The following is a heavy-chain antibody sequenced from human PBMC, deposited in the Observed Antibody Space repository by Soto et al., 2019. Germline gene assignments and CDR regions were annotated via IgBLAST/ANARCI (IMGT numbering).Heavy chain of an antibody. D-gene: IGHD1-1*01. CDR2: IYHSGST. CDR1: GGSVSIGSHY. V-gene: IGHV4-61*01. CDR3: ARDRSDDLNSFDAFDL. Sequence: PSGTLSLTCTVSGGSVSIGSHYWSWIRQPPGKGLEWIAYIYHSGSTDYNPSLKSRVTISVDLSRNQFSLRLDSVTAADTAVYYXARDRSDDLNSFDAFDLWGQGTMVIVSS. J-gene: IGHJ3*01.